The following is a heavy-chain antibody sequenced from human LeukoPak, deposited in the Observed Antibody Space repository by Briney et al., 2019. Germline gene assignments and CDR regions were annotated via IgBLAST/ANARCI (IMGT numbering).Heavy chain of an antibody. CDR1: GGTFSSYA. D-gene: IGHD3-9*01. Sequence: ASVKVSCKASGGTFSSYAISWVRQAPGQGLEWMGGIIPIFGTANYAQKLQGRVTITTDESTSTAYMELSSLRSEDTAVYYCARELGHYDILTGYYRGYFDYWGQGTLVTVSS. V-gene: IGHV1-69*05. J-gene: IGHJ4*02. CDR2: IIPIFGTA. CDR3: ARELGHYDILTGYYRGYFDY.